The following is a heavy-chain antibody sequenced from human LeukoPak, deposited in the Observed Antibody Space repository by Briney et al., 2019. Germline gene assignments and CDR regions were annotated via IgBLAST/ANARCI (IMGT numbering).Heavy chain of an antibody. CDR1: GFTFSSYS. CDR3: ARAVSGDYQFDY. CDR2: ISSSSSYI. V-gene: IGHV3-21*01. J-gene: IGHJ4*02. Sequence: GGSLRLSCAASGFTFSSYSMNWVRQAPGKGLEWVSSISSSSSYIYYADSVKGRFTISRDNAKNSLYLQMNSLRAEDTAVYYCARAVSGDYQFDYWGQGTLVTVSS. D-gene: IGHD4-17*01.